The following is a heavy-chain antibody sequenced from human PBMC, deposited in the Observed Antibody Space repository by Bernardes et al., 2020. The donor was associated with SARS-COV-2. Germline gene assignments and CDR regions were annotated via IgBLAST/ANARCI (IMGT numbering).Heavy chain of an antibody. D-gene: IGHD6-13*01. CDR3: TRAAAGRGALDY. J-gene: IGHJ4*02. V-gene: IGHV4-34*01. CDR2: INHGGST. Sequence: SETLSLTRAVYGGSFSGYYWSWIRQPPGKGLEWIGEINHGGSTNYNPSLKSRVTMSVGASKKQFSLKLSSVTAADTAIYYCTRAAAGRGALDYWGQGTLVTVSS. CDR1: GGSFSGYY.